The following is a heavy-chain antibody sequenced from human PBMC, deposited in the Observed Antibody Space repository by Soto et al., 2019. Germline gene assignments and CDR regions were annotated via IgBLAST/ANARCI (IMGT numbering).Heavy chain of an antibody. V-gene: IGHV1-3*01. Sequence: ASVKVSCKASGGTFSSYAISWVRQAPGQRHEWMGWINAGNGNTKYSQKFQGRVTITRDTSASTAYMELSSLRSEDTAVYYCARTSGYSLYDYWGQGTPVTSPQ. J-gene: IGHJ4*02. CDR3: ARTSGYSLYDY. CDR2: INAGNGNT. D-gene: IGHD3-3*01. CDR1: GGTFSSYA.